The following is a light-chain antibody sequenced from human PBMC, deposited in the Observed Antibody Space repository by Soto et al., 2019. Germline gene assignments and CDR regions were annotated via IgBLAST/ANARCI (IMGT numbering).Light chain of an antibody. Sequence: EIVMTQSPATLSVSPGERATLSCRASQSISSNLAWYQQKPGQAPRLLIYGASTRATGIPARFSGSGSGTDFTLTITRLEPEDFAVYYCQHYGYSLWTFGQGTKVDIK. V-gene: IGKV3-15*01. CDR3: QHYGYSLWT. CDR2: GAS. J-gene: IGKJ1*01. CDR1: QSISSN.